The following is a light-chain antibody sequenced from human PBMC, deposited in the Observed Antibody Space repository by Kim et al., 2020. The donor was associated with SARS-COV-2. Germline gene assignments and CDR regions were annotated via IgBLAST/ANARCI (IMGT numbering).Light chain of an antibody. V-gene: IGLV3-25*03. Sequence: VYPGQTARITCSGDALPRQYSYWYQQKPGQAPVLVIYKDIERPSGIPERFSGSSLGTTVTLTISGVQAEDEADYYCQSTDRSDIWVFGGGTQLTVL. CDR3: QSTDRSDIWV. J-gene: IGLJ3*02. CDR1: ALPRQY. CDR2: KDI.